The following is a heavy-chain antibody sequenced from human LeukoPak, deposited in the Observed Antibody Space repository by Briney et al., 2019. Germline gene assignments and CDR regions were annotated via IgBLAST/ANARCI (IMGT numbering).Heavy chain of an antibody. V-gene: IGHV3-23*01. CDR2: ISGSGGST. Sequence: GGSLRLSCAASGFTFSSYAMSWVRQAPGKGLEWVSAISGSGGSTYYADSVKGRFTISRDNSKNTLYLQMNSLRAEDTAVYYCAPKIYGGNANFDYWGQGTLVTVSS. CDR3: APKIYGGNANFDY. CDR1: GFTFSSYA. J-gene: IGHJ4*02. D-gene: IGHD4-23*01.